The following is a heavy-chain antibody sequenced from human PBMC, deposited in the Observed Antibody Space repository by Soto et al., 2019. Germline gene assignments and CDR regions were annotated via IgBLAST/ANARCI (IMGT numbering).Heavy chain of an antibody. CDR3: AKDSGDIVVVVAATLFSTPDY. J-gene: IGHJ4*02. D-gene: IGHD2-15*01. CDR1: GFTFSSYG. Sequence: PGVSLRLSCAASGFTFSSYGMHWVRQAPGKGLEWVAVISYDGSNKYYADSVKGRFTISRDNSKNTLYLQMNSLRAEDTAVYYCAKDSGDIVVVVAATLFSTPDYWGQGTLVTVSS. CDR2: ISYDGSNK. V-gene: IGHV3-30*18.